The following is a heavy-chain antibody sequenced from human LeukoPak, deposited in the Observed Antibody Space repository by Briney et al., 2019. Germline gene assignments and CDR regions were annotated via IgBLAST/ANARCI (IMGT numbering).Heavy chain of an antibody. CDR3: ARRSSSWSVDV. CDR2: ISAYNGNT. J-gene: IGHJ6*02. Sequence: ASVKVSCKASGYTFTGYYMHWVRQAPGQGLEWMGWISAYNGNTNYAQKLQGRVTMTTDTSTSTAYMELRSLGSDDTAVYYCARRSSSWSVDVWGQGTTVTVSS. V-gene: IGHV1-18*04. CDR1: GYTFTGYY. D-gene: IGHD6-13*01.